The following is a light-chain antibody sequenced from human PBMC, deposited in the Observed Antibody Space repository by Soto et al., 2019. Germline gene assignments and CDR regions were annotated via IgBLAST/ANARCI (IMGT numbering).Light chain of an antibody. CDR1: QSISSY. CDR3: PKGYSTPGT. Sequence: DIQMTQSPSSLSASVGDRVTITCRASQSISSYLNWYQQKPGKAPKLLIYAASSLQSGVPSRFSGSGSGTDFTLTISSLQPEDFATYYCPKGYSTPGTFGQGTRLEIK. CDR2: AAS. V-gene: IGKV1-39*01. J-gene: IGKJ5*01.